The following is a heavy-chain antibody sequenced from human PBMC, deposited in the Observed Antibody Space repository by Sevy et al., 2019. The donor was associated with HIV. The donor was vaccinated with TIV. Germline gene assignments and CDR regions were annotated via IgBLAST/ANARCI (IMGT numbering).Heavy chain of an antibody. CDR3: AKANYDCSSGPIDY. CDR1: GFTFSSYA. Sequence: GGSLRLSCAASGFTFSSYAMSWVRQAPGKGLEWVSAISGSGGSTYYADSVKGRFTISRDNSKNTLYLQMNSLRAEDTAVYYCAKANYDCSSGPIDYWGQGTLVTVSS. V-gene: IGHV3-23*01. D-gene: IGHD3-3*01. J-gene: IGHJ4*02. CDR2: ISGSGGST.